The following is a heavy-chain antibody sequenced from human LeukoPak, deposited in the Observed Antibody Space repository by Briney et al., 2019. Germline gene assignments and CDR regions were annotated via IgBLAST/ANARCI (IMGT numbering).Heavy chain of an antibody. CDR1: GFTFSSYA. V-gene: IGHV3-23*01. CDR2: ISGSGGST. D-gene: IGHD6-19*01. J-gene: IGHJ3*02. CDR3: AKDLRAVAWREMADAFDI. Sequence: GGSLRLSCAASGFTFSSYAMSWVRQAPGKGLEWVSAISGSGGSTYYADSVKGRFTISRDNSKNTLYLQMNSLRAEDTAVYYCAKDLRAVAWREMADAFDIWGQGTMVTVSS.